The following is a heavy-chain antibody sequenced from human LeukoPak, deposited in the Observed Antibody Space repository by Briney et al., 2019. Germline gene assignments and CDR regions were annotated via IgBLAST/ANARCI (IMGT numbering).Heavy chain of an antibody. CDR1: GGSISSYY. D-gene: IGHD5-18*01. CDR3: ARGYTAMVTDY. CDR2: IYYSGIT. J-gene: IGHJ4*02. V-gene: IGHV4-59*01. Sequence: SETLSLTCTVWGGSISSYYWIWIRQPPGKGRGWIGYIYYSGITNYSPSLKGRITISVDTSKNQFSLKLSSVTAADTAVYYCARGYTAMVTDYWGQGTLVTVSS.